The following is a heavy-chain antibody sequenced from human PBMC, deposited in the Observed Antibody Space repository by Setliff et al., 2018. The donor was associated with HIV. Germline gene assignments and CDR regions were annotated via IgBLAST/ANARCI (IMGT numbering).Heavy chain of an antibody. J-gene: IGHJ4*02. Sequence: SETLSLTCTVSGGSINSYWWSWFRQPAGKGLEWIGRIYARGGTNYNPSLESRVTMSVDTSMNQFSLKLTSVTAADTAVYYCARDSGGYNYGFAVGSFDYWGQGALVTVSS. CDR2: IYARGGT. CDR1: GGSINSYW. D-gene: IGHD5-18*01. V-gene: IGHV4-4*07. CDR3: ARDSGGYNYGFAVGSFDY.